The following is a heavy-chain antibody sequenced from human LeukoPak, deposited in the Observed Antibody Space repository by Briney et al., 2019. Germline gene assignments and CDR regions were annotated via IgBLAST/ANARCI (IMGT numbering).Heavy chain of an antibody. CDR3: AGLVGRYSSGLYYYYFDY. Sequence: ASETLSLTCAVYGVSFSGYYWSWIRQPPGKGLEWIGEINHSGSTNYNPSLKSRVTISVDTSKNQFSLKLSSVTAADTAVYYCAGLVGRYSSGLYYYYFDYWGQGTLVTVSS. D-gene: IGHD3-22*01. J-gene: IGHJ4*02. V-gene: IGHV4-34*01. CDR1: GVSFSGYY. CDR2: INHSGST.